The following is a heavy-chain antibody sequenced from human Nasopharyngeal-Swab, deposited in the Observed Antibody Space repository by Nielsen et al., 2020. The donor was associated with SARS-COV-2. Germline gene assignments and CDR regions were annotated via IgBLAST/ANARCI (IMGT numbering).Heavy chain of an antibody. V-gene: IGHV3-74*01. CDR2: INSDGSST. Sequence: VRQMPGKGLVWVSRINSDGSSTTYADSVKGRFTISRDNAKNMLYLQMNSLRAEDTAVYYCARARDGYNLAYWGQGTLVTVSS. J-gene: IGHJ4*02. CDR3: ARARDGYNLAY. D-gene: IGHD5-24*01.